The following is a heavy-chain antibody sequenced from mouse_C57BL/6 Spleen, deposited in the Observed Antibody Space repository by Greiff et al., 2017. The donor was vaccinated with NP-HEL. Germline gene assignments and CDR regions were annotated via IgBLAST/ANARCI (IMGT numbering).Heavy chain of an antibody. D-gene: IGHD2-3*01. CDR3: ARNGYYAFWYFDV. Sequence: VQLQQSGPGLVAPSQSLSITCTVSGFSLTSYAISWVRQPPGKGLEWLGVIWTGGGTNYNSALNSRPSISKDNSKSQVFLKMNSLQTDDTARYYCARNGYYAFWYFDVWGTGTTVTVSS. J-gene: IGHJ1*03. CDR1: GFSLTSYA. CDR2: IWTGGGT. V-gene: IGHV2-9-1*01.